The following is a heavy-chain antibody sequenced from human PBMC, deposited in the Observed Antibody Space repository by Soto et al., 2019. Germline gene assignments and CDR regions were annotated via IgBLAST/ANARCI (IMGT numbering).Heavy chain of an antibody. Sequence: GGSLRLSCAASGFTFSSYAMHWVRQAPGEGLEWVSAIETAGDTFYLGSVKGRFTISRDNSKNTLYLQMNSLRAEDTAVYYCANPPVDIVVVVAAKDYYYMDVWGKGTTVTVSS. CDR3: ANPPVDIVVVVAAKDYYYMDV. CDR2: IETAGDT. D-gene: IGHD2-15*01. J-gene: IGHJ6*03. V-gene: IGHV3-13*01. CDR1: GFTFSSYA.